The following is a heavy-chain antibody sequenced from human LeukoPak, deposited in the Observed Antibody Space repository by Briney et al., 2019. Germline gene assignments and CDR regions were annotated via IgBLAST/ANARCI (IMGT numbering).Heavy chain of an antibody. CDR2: IIPILGIA. V-gene: IGHV1-69*04. D-gene: IGHD5-12*01. J-gene: IGHJ4*02. Sequence: SVKVSCKASGGTFSSYAISWVRQAPGQGLEWMGRIIPILGIANYAQKFQGRVTITADESTSTAYMELSSLRSEDTAVYYCARSLSGYSGYDFDYWGQGTLVTVSS. CDR3: ARSLSGYSGYDFDY. CDR1: GGTFSSYA.